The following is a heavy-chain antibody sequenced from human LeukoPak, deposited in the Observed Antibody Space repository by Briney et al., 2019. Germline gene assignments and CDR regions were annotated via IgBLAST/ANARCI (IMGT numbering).Heavy chain of an antibody. CDR2: INPNSGGT. D-gene: IGHD1-26*01. CDR3: ARVFGSGATTHYYYGMDV. J-gene: IGHJ6*02. CDR1: GYTFTGYY. Sequence: ASVKVSCKASGYTFTGYYMHWVRQAPGQGLEWMGWINPNSGGTNYAQKFQGRVTMTRGTSISTAYMELSRLRSDDTAVYYCARVFGSGATTHYYYGMDVWGQGTTVTVSS. V-gene: IGHV1-2*02.